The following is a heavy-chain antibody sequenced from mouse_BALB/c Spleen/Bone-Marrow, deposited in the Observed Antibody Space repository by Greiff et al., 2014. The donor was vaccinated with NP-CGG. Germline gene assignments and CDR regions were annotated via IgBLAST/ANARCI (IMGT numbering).Heavy chain of an antibody. CDR2: IRLKSNNYAT. J-gene: IGHJ3*01. CDR1: GFTFSNYW. D-gene: IGHD2-4*01. V-gene: IGHV6-6*02. CDR3: TRPTMITWFAY. Sequence: VQLKESGGGLVQPGGSMKLSCVASGFTFSNYWMNWVRQSPEKGLEWVAGIRLKSNNYATHYAESVKGRFTISRDDSKSSVYLQMNNLRAEDTGIYYCTRPTMITWFAYWGQGTLVTVSA.